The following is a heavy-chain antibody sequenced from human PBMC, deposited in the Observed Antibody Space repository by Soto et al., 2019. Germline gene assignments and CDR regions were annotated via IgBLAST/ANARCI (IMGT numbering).Heavy chain of an antibody. CDR2: IIPISGTA. V-gene: IGHV1-69*01. J-gene: IGHJ6*02. CDR3: ARSQGSSTSLEIYYYYYYGMDV. Sequence: QVQLVQSGAEVKKPGSSVKVSCKASGGTFSSYAISWVRQAPGQGLEWMGGIIPISGTANYAQKFQGRGTITADESTSTAYMELRSLRSEDTAAYYCARSQGSSTSLEIYYYYYYGMDVWGQGTTVTVTS. D-gene: IGHD2-2*01. CDR1: GGTFSSYA.